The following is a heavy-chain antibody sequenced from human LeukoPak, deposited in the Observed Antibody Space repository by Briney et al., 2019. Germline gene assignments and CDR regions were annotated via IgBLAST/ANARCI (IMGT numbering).Heavy chain of an antibody. CDR3: ARAYGYSSSWYGYNWFDP. Sequence: SVTVSCLASRYTFTDYYMHWVGQAPAQGLEGMGWINSNSGGTNYAQKFQASATMTRDTSISTAYMEMSRLRSDDTAVYYCARAYGYSSSWYGYNWFDPWGQGTLVTVSS. V-gene: IGHV1-2*02. CDR1: RYTFTDYY. J-gene: IGHJ5*02. D-gene: IGHD6-13*01. CDR2: INSNSGGT.